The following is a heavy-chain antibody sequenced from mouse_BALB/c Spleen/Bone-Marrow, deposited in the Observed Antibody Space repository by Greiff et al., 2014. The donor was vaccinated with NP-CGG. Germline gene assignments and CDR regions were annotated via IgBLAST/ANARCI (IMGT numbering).Heavy chain of an antibody. V-gene: IGHV1-54*01. J-gene: IGHJ2*01. CDR1: GYAFTNYL. D-gene: IGHD2-14*01. CDR3: ARFVRYYFDY. CDR2: INPGSGGA. Sequence: QVQLKESGAELVRPGTAVNVSCKASGYAFTNYLIDWVKQRHGQGLEWIGVINPGSGGANYNEKFKGKATLTADKSSSTAYMQLSSVTSDDSAVYFCARFVRYYFDYWGQGTTLTVSS.